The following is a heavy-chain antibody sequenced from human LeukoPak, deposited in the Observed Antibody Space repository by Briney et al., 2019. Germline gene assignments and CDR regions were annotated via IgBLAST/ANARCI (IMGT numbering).Heavy chain of an antibody. CDR3: ARGGNGGNQVGY. V-gene: IGHV1-69*04. J-gene: IGHJ4*02. Sequence: ASVKVSCKASGGTFSSYAISWVRQAPGQGLEWMGRIIPILGIANYAQKFQGRVTITADKSTSTAYMELSSLRSEDTAVYYCARGGNGGNQVGYWGQGTLVTVSS. D-gene: IGHD4-23*01. CDR2: IIPILGIA. CDR1: GGTFSSYA.